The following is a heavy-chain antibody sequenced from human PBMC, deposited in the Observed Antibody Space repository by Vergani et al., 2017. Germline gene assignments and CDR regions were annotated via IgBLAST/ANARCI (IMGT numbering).Heavy chain of an antibody. CDR1: GFTFSSYA. V-gene: IGHV3-30-3*01. CDR3: ARVQGDIVVVPAVRGYMDV. CDR2: ILYDGSNK. Sequence: QVQLVESGGGVVQPGRSLRLSCAASGFTFSSYAMHWVRQAPGKGLEWVAVILYDGSNKYYADSVKGRFTNCRDNSKNTLYLQMNSLRAEDTAVYYCARVQGDIVVVPAVRGYMDVWGKGTTVTVSS. J-gene: IGHJ6*03. D-gene: IGHD2-2*01.